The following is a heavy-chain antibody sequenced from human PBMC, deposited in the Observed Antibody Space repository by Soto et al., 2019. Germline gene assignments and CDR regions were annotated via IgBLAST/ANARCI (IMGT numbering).Heavy chain of an antibody. V-gene: IGHV1-3*01. D-gene: IGHD1-26*01. CDR3: ASFRYNGYYGMDV. CDR1: GYTFSSNA. J-gene: IGHJ6*02. Sequence: ASVKVSCKASGYTFSSNAIHWVRQAPGQRLEWMGWINPAYGNTKYSQKLQGRLTITRDTSASTAYMELSSLKSEDTAVYYCASFRYNGYYGMDVWGQGTTVTVSS. CDR2: INPAYGNT.